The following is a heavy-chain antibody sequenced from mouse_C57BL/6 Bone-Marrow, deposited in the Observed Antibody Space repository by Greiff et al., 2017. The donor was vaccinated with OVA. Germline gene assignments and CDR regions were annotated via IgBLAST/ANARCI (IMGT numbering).Heavy chain of an antibody. CDR3: ARIEEVYGSSLYWYFDV. CDR1: GYTFTDYY. J-gene: IGHJ1*03. Sequence: EVQLQQSGPELVKPGASVKISCKASGYTFTDYYMNWVKQSHGKSLEWIGDINPNNGGTSYNQKFKGKAKLTVDKSSSTAYMELRSLTSEDSAVYYCARIEEVYGSSLYWYFDVWGTGTTVTVSS. CDR2: INPNNGGT. V-gene: IGHV1-26*01. D-gene: IGHD1-1*01.